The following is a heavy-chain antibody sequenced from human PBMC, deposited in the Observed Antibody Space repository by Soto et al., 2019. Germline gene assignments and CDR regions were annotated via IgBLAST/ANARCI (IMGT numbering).Heavy chain of an antibody. CDR3: AREIQGYRSRTMDV. CDR2: IIPIFGTA. D-gene: IGHD6-13*01. V-gene: IGHV1-69*13. J-gene: IGHJ6*02. CDR1: GGTFSSYA. Sequence: SVKVSCKASGGTFSSYAISWVRQAPGQGLEWMGGIIPIFGTANYAQKFQGRVTITADESTSTAYMELSSLRSEDTAVYYCAREIQGYRSRTMDVWGQGTKVTVSS.